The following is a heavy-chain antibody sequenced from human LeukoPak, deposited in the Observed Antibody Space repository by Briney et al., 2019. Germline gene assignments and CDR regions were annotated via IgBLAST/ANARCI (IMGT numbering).Heavy chain of an antibody. J-gene: IGHJ4*02. CDR3: ARDTRRHYYDSSGNFDY. V-gene: IGHV1-2*02. Sequence: ASVKVSCKASGYTFTGYYMHWVRQAPGQGLEWMGWINPNSGGTNYAQKFQGRVTMTRDTSISTAYMELSRLRSDDTAVYYCARDTRRHYYDSSGNFDYWGQGTLVTVSS. CDR2: INPNSGGT. CDR1: GYTFTGYY. D-gene: IGHD3-22*01.